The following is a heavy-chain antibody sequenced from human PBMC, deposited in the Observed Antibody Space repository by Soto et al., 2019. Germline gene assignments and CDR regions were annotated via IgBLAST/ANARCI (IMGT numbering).Heavy chain of an antibody. D-gene: IGHD3-16*02. CDR3: TTIMITFGGVIVYYFDY. J-gene: IGHJ4*02. V-gene: IGHV3-15*01. Sequence: EVQLVESGGGLVKPGGSLRLSCAASGFTFSNAWMSWVRQAPGKGLEWVGRIKSKTDGGTTDYAAPVKGRFTISRDDSKNTLYLQMNSLKTEDTAVYYCTTIMITFGGVIVYYFDYWGQGTLVTVSS. CDR1: GFTFSNAW. CDR2: IKSKTDGGTT.